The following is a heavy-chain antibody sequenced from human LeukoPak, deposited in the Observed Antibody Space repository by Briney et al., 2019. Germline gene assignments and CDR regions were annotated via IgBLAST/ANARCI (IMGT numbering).Heavy chain of an antibody. CDR3: ARSVPPNNFDY. CDR1: GGSFSGYY. Sequence: SETLSLTCAVYGGSFSGYYWSWIRQPPGKGLEWIGEINHSGSTNYNPSLKSRVTISVDTSKNQFSLKLSSVTAADTAVYYCARSVPPNNFDYWGQGTLVTVSS. V-gene: IGHV4-34*01. J-gene: IGHJ4*02. CDR2: INHSGST.